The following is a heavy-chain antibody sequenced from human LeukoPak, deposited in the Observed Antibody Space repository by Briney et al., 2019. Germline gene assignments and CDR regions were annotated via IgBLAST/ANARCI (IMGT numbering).Heavy chain of an antibody. CDR3: VRHRDPYSRGVPLDY. CDR1: GYSFTSYW. D-gene: IGHD6-13*01. J-gene: IGHJ4*02. Sequence: GESLKISCKDSGYSFTSYWIGWVRQMPGKGLEWMGIIYPGDSDIRYSPSFQGQVTISADKSISTAYLQWSSLKASDTAMYYCVRHRDPYSRGVPLDYWGQGTLVTVSS. V-gene: IGHV5-51*01. CDR2: IYPGDSDI.